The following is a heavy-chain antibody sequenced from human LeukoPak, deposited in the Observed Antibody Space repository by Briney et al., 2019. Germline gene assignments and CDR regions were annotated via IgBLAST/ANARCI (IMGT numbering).Heavy chain of an antibody. J-gene: IGHJ4*02. CDR3: ARGVVPAARLDY. V-gene: IGHV4-31*03. D-gene: IGHD2-2*01. Sequence: SQTLSLTCTVSGGSISSGGYSWSWIRQHPGKGLEWIGYIYYSGSTYYNPSLKSRVTISVDTSKNQFSLKLSSVTAADTAVYYCARGVVPAARLDYWGQGTLVTVSS. CDR1: GGSISSGGYS. CDR2: IYYSGST.